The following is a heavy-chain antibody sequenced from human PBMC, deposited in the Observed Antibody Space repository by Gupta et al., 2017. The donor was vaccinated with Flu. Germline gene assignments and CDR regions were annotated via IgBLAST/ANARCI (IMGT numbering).Heavy chain of an antibody. J-gene: IGHJ5*02. CDR2: IYSGGST. CDR3: ARVYPPTAMGSMWFDP. D-gene: IGHD5-18*01. V-gene: IGHV3-66*02. CDR1: GFTVSSNY. Sequence: EVQLVESGGGLVQPGGSLRLSCAASGFTVSSNYMSWVRQAPGKGLEWVSVIYSGGSTYYADSVKGRFTISRDNSKNTLYLQMNSLRAEDTAVYYCARVYPPTAMGSMWFDPWGQGTLVTVSS.